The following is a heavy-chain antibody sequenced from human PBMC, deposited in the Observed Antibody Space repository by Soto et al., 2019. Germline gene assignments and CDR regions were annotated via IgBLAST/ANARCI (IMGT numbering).Heavy chain of an antibody. D-gene: IGHD2-2*01. CDR1: GGTFSSYA. J-gene: IGHJ6*02. CDR2: IIPIFGTA. CDR3: ARARQLGYCISTSCYSMGMDV. Sequence: QVQLVQSGAEVKKPGSSVKVSCKASGGTFSSYAISWVRQAPGQGLEWMGGIIPIFGTANYAQKFQGRVTITADESPSTAYMKLSSLRSEDTAVYYCARARQLGYCISTSCYSMGMDVWGQGTTVTVSS. V-gene: IGHV1-69*12.